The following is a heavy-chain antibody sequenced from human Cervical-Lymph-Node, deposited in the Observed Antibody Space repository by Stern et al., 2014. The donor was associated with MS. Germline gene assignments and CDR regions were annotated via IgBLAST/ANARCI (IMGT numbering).Heavy chain of an antibody. CDR1: GFTFSSYG. J-gene: IGHJ4*02. Sequence: VQLVESGGAVVQPGRSLRLSCAASGFTFSSYGMHWVRPAPGTGLEWGTVISYDGNHKYYAASVKGRFTISRDNSKNTLHLQMNSVTPDDTAIYYCARDYEDTSMLFDHWGQGTLVTVSS. CDR2: ISYDGNHK. V-gene: IGHV3-30*03. D-gene: IGHD2-8*01. CDR3: ARDYEDTSMLFDH.